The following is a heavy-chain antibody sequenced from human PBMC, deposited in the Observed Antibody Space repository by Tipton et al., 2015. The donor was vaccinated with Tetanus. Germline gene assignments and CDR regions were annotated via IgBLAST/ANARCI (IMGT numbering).Heavy chain of an antibody. D-gene: IGHD3-10*01. Sequence: QSGAEVKKPGASVKVSCKASGYTFTHYGMHWVRQAPGQRLEWMGWINPGNGNVKYSQKFQGRVTITRDASASTAYMELSSLRSEDTAVFYCARDYYGSGSYYFMDHRGQGTLVTVSS. CDR3: ARDYYGSGSYYFMDH. CDR1: GYTFTHYG. J-gene: IGHJ4*02. CDR2: INPGNGNV. V-gene: IGHV1-3*01.